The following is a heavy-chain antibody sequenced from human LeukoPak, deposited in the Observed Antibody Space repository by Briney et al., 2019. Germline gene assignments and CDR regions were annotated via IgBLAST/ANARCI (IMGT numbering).Heavy chain of an antibody. V-gene: IGHV4-59*01. CDR1: GDSISSYY. Sequence: SETLSLTCTVSGDSISSYYWSWLRQPPGKGLERVGYIYYSGSTNYNPSLKNRVTISVDTSKNQFSLKLSSVTAADTAVYYCAHYDSSGSLHHWGQGTLVTVSS. J-gene: IGHJ1*01. CDR2: IYYSGST. D-gene: IGHD3-22*01. CDR3: AHYDSSGSLHH.